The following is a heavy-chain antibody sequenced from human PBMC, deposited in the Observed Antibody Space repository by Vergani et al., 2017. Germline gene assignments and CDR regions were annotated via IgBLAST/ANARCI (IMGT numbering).Heavy chain of an antibody. Sequence: QVQLVESGGGVVQPGRSLRFSCAASGFTFSSYGMHWVRQAPGKGLEWVAVIWSDGSNKYYADSVKGRFTISRDNSKNTLYLQMNSLRAEDTAVYDCARGGRDSSNWWVQPAYYFDYWGQGTLVTVSS. CDR3: ARGGRDSSNWWVQPAYYFDY. D-gene: IGHD6-13*01. J-gene: IGHJ4*02. V-gene: IGHV3-33*01. CDR1: GFTFSSYG. CDR2: IWSDGSNK.